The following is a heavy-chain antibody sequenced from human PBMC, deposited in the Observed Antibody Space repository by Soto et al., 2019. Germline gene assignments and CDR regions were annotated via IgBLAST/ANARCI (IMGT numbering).Heavy chain of an antibody. D-gene: IGHD3-16*01. Sequence: QLVQSGSEVKKPGSSVKVSCQASGGTFSGYVVTWVRQAPGQGLEWMGEFVPLFGTTNYAQRFSGRITITAEESTSTAYMELRTPRSDDTAVYYCAPHGLGVSSPPYFDNWGQGTLVTVSS. CDR1: GGTFSGYV. J-gene: IGHJ4*02. V-gene: IGHV1-69*01. CDR3: APHGLGVSSPPYFDN. CDR2: FVPLFGTT.